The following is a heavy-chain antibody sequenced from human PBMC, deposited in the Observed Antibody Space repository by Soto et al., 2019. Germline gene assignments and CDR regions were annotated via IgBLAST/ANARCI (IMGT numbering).Heavy chain of an antibody. CDR2: IKQDGSEK. J-gene: IGHJ4*02. CDR1: GFTFSSYW. V-gene: IGHV3-7*01. D-gene: IGHD3-3*01. Sequence: GGSLRLSCAASGFTFSSYWMSWVRQAPGKGLEWVANIKQDGSEKYYVDSVKGRFTISRDNAKNSRYLQMNSLRAEDTAVYYCARGSYDFWSGYYIDYWGQGTLVTVSS. CDR3: ARGSYDFWSGYYIDY.